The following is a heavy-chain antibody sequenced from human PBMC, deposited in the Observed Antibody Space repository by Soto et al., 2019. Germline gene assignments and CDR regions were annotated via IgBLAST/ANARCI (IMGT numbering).Heavy chain of an antibody. CDR3: TREESVSSWAPLDY. J-gene: IGHJ4*02. V-gene: IGHV3-74*01. D-gene: IGHD3-10*01. Sequence: GGSLRLSCAASGFNFGTYWMNWVRQIPGKGLVWVSRIHKDGITTNYADSVKGRFTISRDDAKNMLYLQMNGLRAEDTAVYYCTREESVSSWAPLDYWGQGTPVTVSS. CDR2: IHKDGITT. CDR1: GFNFGTYW.